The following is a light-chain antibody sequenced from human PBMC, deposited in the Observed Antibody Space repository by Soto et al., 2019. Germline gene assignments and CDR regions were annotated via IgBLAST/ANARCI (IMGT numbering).Light chain of an antibody. CDR2: AAS. CDR3: QQSYSRPPT. V-gene: IGKV1-39*01. J-gene: IGKJ1*01. Sequence: EIQMTQSPSSLSASLGDRVTITCRASQSISSYLNWYQQKPGKAPELLIYAASSLHSGVPSRFSGSGSGTDFTLTINSLQPEDFATYFCQQSYSRPPTFGQGTKVDIK. CDR1: QSISSY.